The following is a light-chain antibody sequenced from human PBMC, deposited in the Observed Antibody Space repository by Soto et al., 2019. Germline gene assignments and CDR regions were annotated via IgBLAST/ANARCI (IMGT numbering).Light chain of an antibody. J-gene: IGKJ1*01. V-gene: IGKV1-39*01. CDR1: QSITTY. Sequence: DIQMTQSPSTLSASVGDRVTITCRASQSITTYVNWYQQKLGKAPTLLIYAASSLQSGVPSRFSGSGSGTDFTLTISSLQPEEFATYLCQQCYSSPRTFGQGTKV. CDR2: AAS. CDR3: QQCYSSPRT.